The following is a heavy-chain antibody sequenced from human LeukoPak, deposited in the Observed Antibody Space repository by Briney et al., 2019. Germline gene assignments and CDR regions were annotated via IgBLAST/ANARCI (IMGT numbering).Heavy chain of an antibody. CDR3: ASRAGGPAAIGFDP. D-gene: IGHD2-2*01. J-gene: IGHJ5*02. V-gene: IGHV1-69*05. CDR1: GGTFSSYA. CDR2: IIPIFGTA. Sequence: SVKVSCKASGGTFSSYAISWVRQAPGQGLEWMGGIIPIFGTANYAQKFQGRVTITTDGSTSTAYMELSSLRSEDTAVYYCASRAGGPAAIGFDPWGQGTLVTVSS.